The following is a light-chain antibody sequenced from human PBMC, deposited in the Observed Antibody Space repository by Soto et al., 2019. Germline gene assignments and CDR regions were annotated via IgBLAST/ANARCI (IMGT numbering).Light chain of an antibody. J-gene: IGLJ1*01. Sequence: QSVLTQPASVSVSPGQSITISCTGTSSDVGGYNFVSWFQQHPGKAPKLMIFEVTSRPSGVSNRFSGSKSGNTASLTISGLQPEDEADYYCGSYTTSSTLVFGTGTKVTVL. CDR3: GSYTTSSTLV. CDR1: SSDVGGYNF. CDR2: EVT. V-gene: IGLV2-14*03.